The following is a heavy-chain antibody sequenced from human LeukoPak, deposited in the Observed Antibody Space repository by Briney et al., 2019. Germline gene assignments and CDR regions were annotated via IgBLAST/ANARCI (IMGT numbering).Heavy chain of an antibody. D-gene: IGHD6-19*01. J-gene: IGHJ5*02. CDR3: ARDHAPVAGTGWFDP. Sequence: GGSLRLSCAASGFTFSSYAMHWVRQAPGKGLEWVAVISYDGSNKYYADSVKGRFTISRDNSKNTLYLQMNSLRAEDTAVYYCARDHAPVAGTGWFDPWGQGTLVTVSS. V-gene: IGHV3-30-3*01. CDR1: GFTFSSYA. CDR2: ISYDGSNK.